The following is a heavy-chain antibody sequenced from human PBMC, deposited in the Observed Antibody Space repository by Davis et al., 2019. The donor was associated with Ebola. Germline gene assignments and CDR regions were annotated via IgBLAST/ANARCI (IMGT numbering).Heavy chain of an antibody. J-gene: IGHJ4*02. Sequence: AASVKVSCKASGYTFKNYAISWVRQAPGQGLEWMGWISGYSGNTNYAQKFQDRVTMTTDTSTTTVYMELRSLRSDDTAMYYCARDSFCTYGVCNDRDFDYWGQGTLVTVSS. CDR1: GYTFKNYA. V-gene: IGHV1-18*01. CDR3: ARDSFCTYGVCNDRDFDY. D-gene: IGHD2-8*01. CDR2: ISGYSGNT.